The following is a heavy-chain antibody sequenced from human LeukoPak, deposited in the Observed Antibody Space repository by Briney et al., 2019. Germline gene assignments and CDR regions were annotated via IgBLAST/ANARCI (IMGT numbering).Heavy chain of an antibody. Sequence: SEALSLTCTVSGGSISSYYWSWIRQPPGKGLEWSGYIYYSGSTNYNPSLKSRVTISVDTSKNQFSLKLSSVTAADTAVYYCARQLGYCTNGVCPYYFDYWGQGTLVTVSS. V-gene: IGHV4-59*08. J-gene: IGHJ4*02. CDR2: IYYSGST. CDR3: ARQLGYCTNGVCPYYFDY. CDR1: GGSISSYY. D-gene: IGHD2-8*01.